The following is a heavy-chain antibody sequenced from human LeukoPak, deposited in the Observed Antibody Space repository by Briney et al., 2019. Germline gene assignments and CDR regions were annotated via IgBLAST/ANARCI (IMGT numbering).Heavy chain of an antibody. CDR1: GGSINSYY. Sequence: SETLSLTCTVSGGSINSYYWSWLRQPAERGLEWIGRIYASGSTTYNPSLRSRVAISMDTSKNQFSLKLSSVTAADTAVYYCARHYYYGSGSYYNFNWFDPWGQGTLVTVSS. D-gene: IGHD3-10*01. CDR3: ARHYYYGSGSYYNFNWFDP. V-gene: IGHV4-4*07. J-gene: IGHJ5*02. CDR2: IYASGST.